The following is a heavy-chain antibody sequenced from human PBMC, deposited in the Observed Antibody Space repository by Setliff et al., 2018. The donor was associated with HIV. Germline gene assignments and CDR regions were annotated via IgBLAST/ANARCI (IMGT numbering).Heavy chain of an antibody. CDR2: ISGSGGST. V-gene: IGHV3-23*01. J-gene: IGHJ4*02. Sequence: LRLSCAASGFTFSSYAMSWVRQAPGKGLEWVSAISGSGGSTYYADSVKGRFTISRDNAKNSLYLQMTSLRAEDTAVYYCARDQNYYDSSYYYYFDSWGQGTLVTVSS. CDR3: ARDQNYYDSSYYYYFDS. D-gene: IGHD3-22*01. CDR1: GFTFSSYA.